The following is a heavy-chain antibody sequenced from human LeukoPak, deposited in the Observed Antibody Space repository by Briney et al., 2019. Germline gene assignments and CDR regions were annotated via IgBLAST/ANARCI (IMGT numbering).Heavy chain of an antibody. J-gene: IGHJ4*02. V-gene: IGHV3-7*01. CDR3: ARILVYGSGAEAFDY. D-gene: IGHD3-10*01. CDR1: GFTFSSYW. CDR2: IKEDGSEK. Sequence: VGSLRLSCAASGFTFSSYWMSWVRQAPGKGLEWVANIKEDGSEKYYVDSVKGRFTISRDNDKNSLYLQMNSLRAEDTAVYYCARILVYGSGAEAFDYWGQGTLVTVSS.